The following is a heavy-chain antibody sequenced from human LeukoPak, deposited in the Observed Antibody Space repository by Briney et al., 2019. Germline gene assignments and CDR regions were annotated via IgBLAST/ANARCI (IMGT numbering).Heavy chain of an antibody. CDR2: ISSSSSYI. CDR1: GFTFSSYS. Sequence: PGGSLRLPCAASGFTFSSYSMNWVRQAPGKGLEWVSSISSSSSYIYYADSVKGRFTISRDNAKNSLYLQMNSLRAEDTAVYYCARDAGNWFDPWGQGTLVTVSS. V-gene: IGHV3-21*01. CDR3: ARDAGNWFDP. J-gene: IGHJ5*02.